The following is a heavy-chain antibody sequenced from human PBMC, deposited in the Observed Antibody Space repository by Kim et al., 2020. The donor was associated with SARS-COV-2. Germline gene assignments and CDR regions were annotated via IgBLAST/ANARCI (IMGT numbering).Heavy chain of an antibody. CDR1: GFTFSSYA. Sequence: GGSLRLSCAASGFTFSSYAMHWVRQAPGKGLEWVAVISYDGSNKYYADSVKGRFTISRDNSKNTLYLQMNSLRAEDTAVYYCARVLLWFGEPMLYYYYGMDVWGQGTTVTVSS. V-gene: IGHV3-30*04. CDR3: ARVLLWFGEPMLYYYYGMDV. CDR2: ISYDGSNK. J-gene: IGHJ6*02. D-gene: IGHD3-10*01.